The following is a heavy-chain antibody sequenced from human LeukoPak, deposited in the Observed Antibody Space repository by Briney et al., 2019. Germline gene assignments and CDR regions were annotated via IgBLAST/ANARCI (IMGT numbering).Heavy chain of an antibody. Sequence: ASVKVSCKASGGTFSGYAISWVRQAPGQGLEWMGGIIPIFGTANYAQKFQGRVTITADESTSTAYMELSSLRSEDTAVYYCARELYDFWSGYCFDYWGQGTLVTVSS. J-gene: IGHJ4*02. V-gene: IGHV1-69*13. CDR1: GGTFSGYA. CDR2: IIPIFGTA. CDR3: ARELYDFWSGYCFDY. D-gene: IGHD3-3*01.